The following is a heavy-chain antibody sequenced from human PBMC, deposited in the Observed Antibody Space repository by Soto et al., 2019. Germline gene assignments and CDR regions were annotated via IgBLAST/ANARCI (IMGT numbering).Heavy chain of an antibody. CDR1: GGTFSSYT. CDR3: ARDCSSTSCYAYP. Sequence: QVQLVQSGAEVKKPGSSVKVSCKASGGTFSSYTISWVRQAPGQGLEWMGRIIPILGIAKYAQKFQGRVTITADKSTSTAYMELSSVRSEDTAVYSCARDCSSTSCYAYPCGPGTLVTVSS. CDR2: IIPILGIA. J-gene: IGHJ5*02. D-gene: IGHD2-2*01. V-gene: IGHV1-69*08.